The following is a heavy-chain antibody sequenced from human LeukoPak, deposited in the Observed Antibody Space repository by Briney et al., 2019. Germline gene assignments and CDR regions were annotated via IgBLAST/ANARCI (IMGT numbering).Heavy chain of an antibody. Sequence: GGSLRLSCAASGFTFSSYSMHWVRQAPGKGLEWVSSISYSSSYIYYADSVKGRFTISRDNAKNSLYLQMNSLRAEDTAVYYCARVKEASAFDVWGQGTMVTVSS. CDR1: GFTFSSYS. CDR2: ISYSSSYI. V-gene: IGHV3-21*01. CDR3: ARVKEASAFDV. J-gene: IGHJ3*01. D-gene: IGHD5-12*01.